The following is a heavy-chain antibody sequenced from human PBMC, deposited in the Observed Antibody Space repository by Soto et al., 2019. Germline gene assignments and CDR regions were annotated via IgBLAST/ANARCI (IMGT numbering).Heavy chain of an antibody. Sequence: ASVKVSCKASGFPFSGNWIDWVRQAPGQGPEWMGWINLSSGGTNYAEKFQGRVTMTRDTSISTVYMELERLRSDDTAVYYCAREGGESYAFDFWGQGTLVTVSS. CDR2: INLSSGGT. CDR3: AREGGESYAFDF. D-gene: IGHD3-16*01. CDR1: GFPFSGNW. J-gene: IGHJ4*02. V-gene: IGHV1-2*02.